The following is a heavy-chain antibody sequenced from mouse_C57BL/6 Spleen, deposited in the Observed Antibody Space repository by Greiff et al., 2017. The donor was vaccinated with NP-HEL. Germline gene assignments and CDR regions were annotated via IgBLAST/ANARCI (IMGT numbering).Heavy chain of an antibody. J-gene: IGHJ4*01. CDR3: ARLYYDYNYYAMDY. D-gene: IGHD2-4*01. V-gene: IGHV5-16*01. CDR2: INYDGSST. Sequence: EVQLMESEGGLVQPGSSMKLSCTASGFTFSDYYMAWVRQVPEKGLEWVANINYDGSSTYYLDSLKSRFIISRDNAKNILYLQMSSLKSEDTATYYCARLYYDYNYYAMDYWGQGTSVTVSS. CDR1: GFTFSDYY.